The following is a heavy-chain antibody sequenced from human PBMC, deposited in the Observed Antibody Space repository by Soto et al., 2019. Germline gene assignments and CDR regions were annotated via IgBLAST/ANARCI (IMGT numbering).Heavy chain of an antibody. Sequence: GGSLRLSCAASGFTFSRYAMHWVRQAPGKGLEWVAIISYDGSNKYYADSVKGRFTTSRDNSKNTLYLQMNSLRAEDTAVYYCARDDVDTGMLIGHRWYYGMDVWGHGTTVTVSS. D-gene: IGHD5-18*01. V-gene: IGHV3-30-3*01. CDR2: ISYDGSNK. CDR3: ARDDVDTGMLIGHRWYYGMDV. CDR1: GFTFSRYA. J-gene: IGHJ6*02.